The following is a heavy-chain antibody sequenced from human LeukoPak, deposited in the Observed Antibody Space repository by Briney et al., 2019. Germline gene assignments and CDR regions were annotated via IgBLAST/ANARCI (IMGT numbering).Heavy chain of an antibody. Sequence: PGGSLRLSCAASGFTFSSYAMSWVRRAPGKGLEWVSAIGADGGSTDYADSVRGRFTISRDNSKNTLFLQMNSLRAEDTALYYCARRVGGTPDYWGRGTLVTVSS. CDR2: IGADGGST. D-gene: IGHD6-19*01. CDR3: ARRVGGTPDY. J-gene: IGHJ4*02. V-gene: IGHV3-23*01. CDR1: GFTFSSYA.